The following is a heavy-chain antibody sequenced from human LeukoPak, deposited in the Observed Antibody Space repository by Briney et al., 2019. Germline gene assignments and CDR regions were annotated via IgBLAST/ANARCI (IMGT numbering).Heavy chain of an antibody. J-gene: IGHJ4*02. Sequence: GRSLRLSCAASGFTFSSYAMHWVRQAPCKGLECVAGISYDGSSKYYADSVKGRFTISRDDSKNTLYLQMNSLRAEDTAVYYCARDRHSGSYYGYFDYWGQGTLVTVSS. V-gene: IGHV3-30-3*01. CDR1: GFTFSSYA. CDR2: ISYDGSSK. D-gene: IGHD1-26*01. CDR3: ARDRHSGSYYGYFDY.